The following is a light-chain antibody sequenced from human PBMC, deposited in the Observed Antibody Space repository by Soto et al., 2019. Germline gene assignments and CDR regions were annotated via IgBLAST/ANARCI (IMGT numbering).Light chain of an antibody. CDR1: QGISTS. CDR2: AAS. V-gene: IGKV1-9*01. J-gene: IGKJ4*01. CDR3: QQLYSSPLT. Sequence: DIQLTQSPSFLSASVGDRVTITCRASQGISTSLAWYQQNPGKAPKLLIYAASTLQSGVPSRFSGSGSGTDFTLTISSLQPEDFATYYCQQLYSSPLTFDGGTKVEIK.